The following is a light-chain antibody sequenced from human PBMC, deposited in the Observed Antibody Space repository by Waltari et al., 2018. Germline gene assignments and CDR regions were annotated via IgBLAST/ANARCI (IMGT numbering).Light chain of an antibody. J-gene: IGLJ3*02. CDR3: HVWDSSANWV. CDR2: RDT. Sequence: SYELSQPFSMSVALGQTAKITFGGDHIGSKHVHWYQQKPGQAPLVVLYRDTNPPSGIPGRFSGFNSGNTATLTISGAQVGDEADYYCHVWDSSANWVFGGGTKLTVL. V-gene: IGLV3-9*01. CDR1: HIGSKH.